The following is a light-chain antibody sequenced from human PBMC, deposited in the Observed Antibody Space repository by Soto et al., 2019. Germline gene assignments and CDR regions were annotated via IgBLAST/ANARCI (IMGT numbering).Light chain of an antibody. CDR2: AAS. CDR3: QQTSSTPPT. Sequence: DIPLTQSPSSLSASVGDRVTITCRASQTITTFLHWYRQTPGKAPDLLVYAASSLQSGVSSRFSGSGSGTDFTLTISSLQPEDFATFYCQQTSSTPPTFGQGTTLEIK. V-gene: IGKV1-39*01. CDR1: QTITTF. J-gene: IGKJ2*01.